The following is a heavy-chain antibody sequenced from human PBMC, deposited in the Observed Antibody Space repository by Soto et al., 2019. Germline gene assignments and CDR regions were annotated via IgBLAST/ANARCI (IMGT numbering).Heavy chain of an antibody. CDR3: ARDPRGGTGRSGVDV. CDR2: IIPMFGTA. V-gene: IGHV1-69*12. J-gene: IGHJ6*02. CDR1: AGTFSTYA. D-gene: IGHD1-7*01. Sequence: QVHLEQSGAEVKKPGSSVRVSCRASAGTFSTYAISWVRQAPGQGLEWMGGIIPMFGTADYPQRFQGRVTIAAVESTRTAYMELRSLRSEDTAVYYCARDPRGGTGRSGVDVWGQGTTVTGS.